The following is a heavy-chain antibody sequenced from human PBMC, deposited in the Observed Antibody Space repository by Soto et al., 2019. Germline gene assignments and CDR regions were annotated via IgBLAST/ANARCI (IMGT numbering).Heavy chain of an antibody. J-gene: IGHJ4*02. D-gene: IGHD5-18*01. V-gene: IGHV4-61*01. Sequence: QVQLQESGPGLVKPSETLSLTCTVSGGSVSSGSYYWSWIRQPPGKGLEWIGYIYYSGSTNYNPSLKRRVTISVDTSKNQFSLKLSSVTAADTAVYYCARDGGSYGYGYWGQGTLVTVSS. CDR2: IYYSGST. CDR1: GGSVSSGSYY. CDR3: ARDGGSYGYGY.